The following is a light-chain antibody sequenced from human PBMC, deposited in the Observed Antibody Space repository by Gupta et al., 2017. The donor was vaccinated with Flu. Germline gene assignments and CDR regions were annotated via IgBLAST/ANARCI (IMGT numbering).Light chain of an antibody. J-gene: IGLJ1*01. Sequence: GQRVTISCSGSSSNIGSNYVYWYQQLPGTAPKLLIYRNNQRPSGVPDRFSGSKSGTSASLAISGLRSEDDADYYCAAWDDSLSGYVFGTGNKVTVL. CDR2: RNN. V-gene: IGLV1-47*01. CDR3: AAWDDSLSGYV. CDR1: SSNIGSNY.